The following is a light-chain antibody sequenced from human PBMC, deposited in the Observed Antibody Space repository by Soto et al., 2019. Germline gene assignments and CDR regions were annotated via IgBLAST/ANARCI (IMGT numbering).Light chain of an antibody. V-gene: IGLV2-8*01. CDR3: SSFAGSNRV. J-gene: IGLJ3*02. Sequence: QSALTQPPSASGSPGQSVTISCTGTSSDVGGYNFVSWYQQHPGKPPKLLIYEVTQRPSGVPDRFSGSKSGNTASLTVSGLQAEDEADYYCSSFAGSNRVVGGGTKLTVL. CDR2: EVT. CDR1: SSDVGGYNF.